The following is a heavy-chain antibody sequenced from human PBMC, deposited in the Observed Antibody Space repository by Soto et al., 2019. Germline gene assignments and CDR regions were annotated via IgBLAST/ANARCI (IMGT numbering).Heavy chain of an antibody. J-gene: IGHJ4*02. CDR1: GGSINNYH. CDR2: IFYSGDT. V-gene: IGHV4-59*01. CDR3: ARLSNYVNGWSTFDY. D-gene: IGHD6-19*01. Sequence: QVQLQESGPGLVKPSETLSLTCTVSGGSINNYHWLWIRQPPGKGLEWIGYIFYSGDTNYSPSLKSRVTLSVDTSKNQFSLKLSSVTTADTAVYFCARLSNYVNGWSTFDYWGRGTLVTVSS.